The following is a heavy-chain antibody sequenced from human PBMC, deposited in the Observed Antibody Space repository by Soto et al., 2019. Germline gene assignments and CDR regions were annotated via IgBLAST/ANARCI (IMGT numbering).Heavy chain of an antibody. Sequence: ASVKVSCKASGYTFTSYGIHWVRQAPGQRLEWTGWINAGNGNTKYSEEFQGRVTITRDTSASTAYLELSSLRSEDTAVYYCARGPTDGSVCYLGDYYGMDVWGQGTTVTVSS. D-gene: IGHD3-3*01. CDR1: GYTFTSYG. CDR3: ARGPTDGSVCYLGDYYGMDV. J-gene: IGHJ6*02. CDR2: INAGNGNT. V-gene: IGHV1-3*01.